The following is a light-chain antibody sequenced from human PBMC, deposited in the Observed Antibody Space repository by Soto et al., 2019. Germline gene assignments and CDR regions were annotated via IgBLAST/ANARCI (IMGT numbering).Light chain of an antibody. V-gene: IGKV3-20*01. J-gene: IGKJ4*01. Sequence: EILLTQSPGTLSLSPGERATPSCRASQSFRSSYLAWYQQKPGQAPRLLIYGASIRATGIPDRFSGSGSGTDFTLTISRLEPDDFAVYYCQQYGSSPLTFGGGTKVEIK. CDR2: GAS. CDR1: QSFRSSY. CDR3: QQYGSSPLT.